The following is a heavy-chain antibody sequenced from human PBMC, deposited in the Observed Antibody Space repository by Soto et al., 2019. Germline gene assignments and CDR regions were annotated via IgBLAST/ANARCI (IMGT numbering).Heavy chain of an antibody. CDR3: ARDKGDYFYTRDYHCAMDV. CDR1: GYTFTRYY. V-gene: IGHV1-46*01. Sequence: ASVKVSCKASGYTFTRYYMHWVRQAPGQGLEWMGIINPSGGSTSYAQKFQDRVTMTRDTSTSTVYMELSSLRSEDTAVYYCARDKGDYFYTRDYHCAMDVWGQGPTVTVSS. CDR2: INPSGGST. D-gene: IGHD4-17*01. J-gene: IGHJ6*02.